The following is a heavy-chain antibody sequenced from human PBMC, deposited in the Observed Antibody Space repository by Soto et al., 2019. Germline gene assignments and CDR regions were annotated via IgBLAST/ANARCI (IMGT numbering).Heavy chain of an antibody. CDR2: IYHTGRS. CDR3: AGTGFGTGWCFDY. CDR1: GYSISNGYY. J-gene: IGHJ4*02. D-gene: IGHD6-19*01. V-gene: IGHV4-38-2*01. Sequence: SETLSLTCAVSGYSISNGYYWGWIRQPPGKGLEWIATIYHTGRSYYNPSLKSRFTISINASNNHFSLKLTSVTAADTAMYYCAGTGFGTGWCFDYWGQGALVTVSS.